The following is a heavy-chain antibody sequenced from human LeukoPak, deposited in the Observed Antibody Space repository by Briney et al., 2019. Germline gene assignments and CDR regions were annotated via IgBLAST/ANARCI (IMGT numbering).Heavy chain of an antibody. CDR1: GGSFSGYY. Sequence: SETLSLTCAVYGGSFSGYYWSWIRQPPGKGLAWIGEINHSGSTDYNPSLKSRVTISVDTSKNQFSLKLSSVTAADTAVYYCAREKTGTMVRGVIRHYYGMDVWGKGTTVTVSS. V-gene: IGHV4-34*01. CDR3: AREKTGTMVRGVIRHYYGMDV. J-gene: IGHJ6*04. D-gene: IGHD3-10*01. CDR2: INHSGST.